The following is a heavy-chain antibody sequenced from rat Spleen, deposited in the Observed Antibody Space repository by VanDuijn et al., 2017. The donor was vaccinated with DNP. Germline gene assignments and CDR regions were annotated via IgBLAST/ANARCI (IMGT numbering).Heavy chain of an antibody. CDR2: IYSGGST. Sequence: QVQLKESGPGLVQPSQTLSLTCTVSGLSLTSNSVSWVSQSPGKGLEWIGSIYSGGSTVYNSGLKSRLSISRDTSKSQVLLKMNSLQTEDTAMYFCARWVTIAAISYWNFDFWGPGTMVTVSS. J-gene: IGHJ1*01. D-gene: IGHD1-2*01. V-gene: IGHV2-47*01. CDR1: GLSLTSNS. CDR3: ARWVTIAAISYWNFDF.